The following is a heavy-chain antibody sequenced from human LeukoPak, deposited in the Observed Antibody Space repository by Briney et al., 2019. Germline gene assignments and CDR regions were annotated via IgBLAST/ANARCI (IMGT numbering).Heavy chain of an antibody. V-gene: IGHV4-59*08. CDR1: GGSISSYY. CDR2: INYSGST. CDR3: ARRGRDGYGLYFDY. J-gene: IGHJ4*02. Sequence: PSETLSLTCTVSGGSISSYYWSWIRQPQGKGLEWIGYINYSGSTNYNPSLKSRVTISVDTSKNQFSLKLSPVTAADTAVYYCARRGRDGYGLYFDYWGQGTLVTVSS. D-gene: IGHD5-12*01.